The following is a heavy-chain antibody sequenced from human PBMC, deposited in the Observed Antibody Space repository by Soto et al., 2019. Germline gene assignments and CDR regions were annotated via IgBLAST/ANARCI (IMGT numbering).Heavy chain of an antibody. Sequence: QVQLVQSGAEVKKPGSSVKVSCKASGGTFSSYAISWVRQAPGQGREWMGGIIPIFGTANYAQKFQGRVTITADESTSTAYMELSSLRSEDTAVYYCARCRVDSSSSDYYYYYYGMDVWGQGTTVTVSS. CDR2: IIPIFGTA. V-gene: IGHV1-69*01. J-gene: IGHJ6*02. D-gene: IGHD6-6*01. CDR1: GGTFSSYA. CDR3: ARCRVDSSSSDYYYYYYGMDV.